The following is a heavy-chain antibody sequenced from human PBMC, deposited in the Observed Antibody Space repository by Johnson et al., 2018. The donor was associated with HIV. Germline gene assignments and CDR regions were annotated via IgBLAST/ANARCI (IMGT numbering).Heavy chain of an antibody. CDR3: ARAAVPYSGGWYRPLDAVDM. V-gene: IGHV3-20*04. CDR1: GFTLDDYG. J-gene: IGHJ3*02. D-gene: IGHD6-19*01. CDR2: INWNGGSA. Sequence: VLLVESGGGVVRPGESLRLSCAASGFTLDDYGMSWVRQASGKGLEWASGINWNGGSAGHADSLKGRFIISRDNAKNSLYLQMNSLRAEDTALYYCARAAVPYSGGWYRPLDAVDMWVQGTKVTVSS.